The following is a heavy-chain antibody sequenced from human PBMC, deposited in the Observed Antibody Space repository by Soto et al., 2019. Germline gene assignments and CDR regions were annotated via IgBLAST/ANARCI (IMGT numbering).Heavy chain of an antibody. CDR2: IYYSGST. Sequence: QLQLQESGPGLVKPSETLSLTYTVSGGSISSSSYYWGWIRQPPGKGLEWIGSIYYSGSTYYNPSLKSRVTISVDTSKNQFSLKLSSVTAADTAVYYCASGPDIVVVPAAPTFDYWGQGTLVTVSS. D-gene: IGHD2-2*01. J-gene: IGHJ4*02. CDR1: GGSISSSSYY. CDR3: ASGPDIVVVPAAPTFDY. V-gene: IGHV4-39*01.